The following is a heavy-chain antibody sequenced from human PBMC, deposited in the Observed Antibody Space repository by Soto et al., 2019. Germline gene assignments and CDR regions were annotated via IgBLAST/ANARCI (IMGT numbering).Heavy chain of an antibody. CDR1: GFTFNSYA. D-gene: IGHD4-17*01. V-gene: IGHV3-30-3*01. CDR3: ARDMTSVTTCFDY. CDR2: ISYDGSNK. J-gene: IGHJ4*02. Sequence: QVQLVESGGGVVQPGRSLRLSCAASGFTFNSYAMHWVRQAPGEGLEWVALISYDGSNKYYADSVKGRFTIARDNSKNTLHMEMNSLRGEDTAVYYCARDMTSVTTCFDYWGQGTLVTVSS.